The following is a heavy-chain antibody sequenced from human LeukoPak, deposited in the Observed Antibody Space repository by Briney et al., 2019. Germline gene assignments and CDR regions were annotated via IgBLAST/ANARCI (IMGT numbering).Heavy chain of an antibody. CDR3: ATLTGGDDAFDI. J-gene: IGHJ3*02. D-gene: IGHD4-23*01. Sequence: SETLSLTCTVSGGSINNYFWSWIRQPPGKGLEWIGYINYSGTTHYDPSLKSRVTISVDTPKNQLSLNLSSVTAADTAVYYCATLTGGDDAFDIWGQGTMVTVSS. CDR1: GGSINNYF. V-gene: IGHV4-59*01. CDR2: INYSGTT.